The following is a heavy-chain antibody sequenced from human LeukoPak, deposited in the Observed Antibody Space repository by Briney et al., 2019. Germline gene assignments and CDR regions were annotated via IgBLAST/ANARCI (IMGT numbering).Heavy chain of an antibody. J-gene: IGHJ6*03. V-gene: IGHV4-34*01. CDR2: IHHSGST. Sequence: SETLSLTCAVYGGSFSGYYWSWIRQPPGKGLEWIGEIHHSGSTNYNPSLKSRVTMSVDTSKNQFSLKLSSVTAADTAVYYCARDIRGVSDYYYYYYMDVWGKGTTVTISS. CDR1: GGSFSGYY. CDR3: ARDIRGVSDYYYYYYMDV. D-gene: IGHD3-10*01.